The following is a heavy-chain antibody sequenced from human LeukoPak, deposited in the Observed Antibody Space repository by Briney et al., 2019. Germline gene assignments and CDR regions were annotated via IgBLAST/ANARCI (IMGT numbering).Heavy chain of an antibody. J-gene: IGHJ3*02. V-gene: IGHV4-59*01. D-gene: IGHD5-12*01. CDR1: GGSISSYY. CDR2: IYYSGST. CDR3: AGYSGYDPDAFHI. Sequence: ASETLSLTCTVSGGSISSYYWSWIRQPPGKGLEWIGYIYYSGSTNYNPSLKGRVTISVDTSKNQFSLKLSSVTAADTAVYYCAGYSGYDPDAFHIWGQGTMVTVSS.